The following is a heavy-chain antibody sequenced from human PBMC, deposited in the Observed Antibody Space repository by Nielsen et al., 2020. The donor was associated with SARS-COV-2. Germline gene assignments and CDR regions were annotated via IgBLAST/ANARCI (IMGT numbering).Heavy chain of an antibody. J-gene: IGHJ4*02. CDR2: IYYSGST. CDR1: GGSISSSSYY. V-gene: IGHV4-39*01. Sequence: SETLSLTCTVSGGSISSSSYYWGWIRQPPGKGLEWIGSIYYSGSTYYNPSLKSRVTISVDTSKNQFSLKLSSVTAADTAVYYCARQMSELRYFDWLSLYFDYWGQGTLVTVSS. CDR3: ARQMSELRYFDWLSLYFDY. D-gene: IGHD3-9*01.